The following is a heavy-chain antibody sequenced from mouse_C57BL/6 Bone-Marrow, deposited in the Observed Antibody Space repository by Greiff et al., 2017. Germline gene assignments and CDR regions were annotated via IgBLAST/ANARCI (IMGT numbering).Heavy chain of an antibody. CDR2: INYDGSST. CDR1: GFTFSDYY. Sequence: LVESEGGLVQPGSSMKLSCTASGFTFSDYYMVWVRQVPEKGLEWVANINYDGSSTYYLDSLKSRFIISRDNAKNILYLQMSSLKSEDTATYYCARHYGSSYFYAMDYWGQGTSVTVSS. CDR3: ARHYGSSYFYAMDY. D-gene: IGHD1-1*01. J-gene: IGHJ4*01. V-gene: IGHV5-16*01.